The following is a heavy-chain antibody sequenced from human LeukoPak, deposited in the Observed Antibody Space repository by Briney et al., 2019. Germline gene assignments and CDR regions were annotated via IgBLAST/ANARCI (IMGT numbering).Heavy chain of an antibody. V-gene: IGHV3-7*01. CDR1: GFTFSSYW. J-gene: IGHJ4*02. D-gene: IGHD3-22*01. Sequence: GGSLRLSCAASGFTFSSYWMSWVRQAPGKGLEWVANIKQDGSEKYYVDSVKGRFTISRGNAKNSLYLQMNSLRAEDTAVYYCARDRHQYYYDSSGCFDYWGQGTLVTVSS. CDR2: IKQDGSEK. CDR3: ARDRHQYYYDSSGCFDY.